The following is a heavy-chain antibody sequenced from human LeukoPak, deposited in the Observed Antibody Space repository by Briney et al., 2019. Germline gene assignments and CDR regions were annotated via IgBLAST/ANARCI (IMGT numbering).Heavy chain of an antibody. CDR2: IYHSGST. V-gene: IGHV4-30-2*01. J-gene: IGHJ4*02. Sequence: SETLSLTCAVSGGSISSGGYSWSWIRQPPGKGLEWIGYIYHSGSTYYNPSLKSRVTISVDTSKNQFSLKLSSVTAADTAVYYCAREMVRGVFDYWGQGTLVTVSS. CDR1: GGSISSGGYS. D-gene: IGHD3-10*01. CDR3: AREMVRGVFDY.